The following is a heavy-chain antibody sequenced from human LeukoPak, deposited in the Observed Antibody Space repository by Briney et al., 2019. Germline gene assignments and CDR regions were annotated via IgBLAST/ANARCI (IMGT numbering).Heavy chain of an antibody. D-gene: IGHD1-26*01. CDR3: ARTRDIVGVTSAFDI. CDR2: IYFSGST. V-gene: IGHV4-59*01. Sequence: SETLSLTCTVSGGSISSYYWSWIRQPPGKGLEWIGYIYFSGSTNYNPSLKSRVTISLDTSKNQFSLKLSSVTAADTAVYYCARTRDIVGVTSAFDIWGQGTVVTVSS. CDR1: GGSISSYY. J-gene: IGHJ3*02.